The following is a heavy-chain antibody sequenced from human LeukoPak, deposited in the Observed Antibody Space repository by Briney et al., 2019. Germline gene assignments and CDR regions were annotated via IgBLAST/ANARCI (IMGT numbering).Heavy chain of an antibody. CDR1: GGSISSSSYY. D-gene: IGHD7-27*01. CDR3: AALQLGIGYYGMDV. J-gene: IGHJ6*02. V-gene: IGHV4-39*07. CDR2: IYYSGST. Sequence: SETLSLTCTVSGGSISSSSYYWGWIRQPPGKGLEWIGSIYYSGSTYYNPSLKSRVTISVDTSKNQFSLKLSSVTAADTAVYYCAALQLGIGYYGMDVWGQGTTVTVSS.